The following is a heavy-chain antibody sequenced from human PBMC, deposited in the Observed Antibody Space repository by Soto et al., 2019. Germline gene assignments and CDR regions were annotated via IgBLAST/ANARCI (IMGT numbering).Heavy chain of an antibody. J-gene: IGHJ3*01. D-gene: IGHD3-3*01. CDR2: IIPIPDIT. CDR3: ARDRITTRGDAFDL. CDR1: GGTFSTYI. Sequence: QVQLVQSGAEVRKPGSSVMVSCKAPGGTFSTYIISWVRQAPGQGLEWMGRIIPIPDITNYAQKFQGRVTITADRSTSTAYMELTSLKSEDTAVYYCARDRITTRGDAFDLWGLGTLVTVSS. V-gene: IGHV1-69*08.